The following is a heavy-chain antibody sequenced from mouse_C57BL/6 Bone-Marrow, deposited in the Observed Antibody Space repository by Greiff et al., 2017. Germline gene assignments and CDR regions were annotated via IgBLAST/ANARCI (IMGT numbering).Heavy chain of an antibody. D-gene: IGHD2-5*01. CDR1: GYTFTSYW. CDR2: IHPSDSDT. J-gene: IGHJ3*01. CDR3: APFYSNYVGFAY. Sequence: VQLQQPGAELVKPGASVKVSCKASGYTFTSYWMHWVKQRPGQGLEWIGRIHPSDSDTNYNQKFKGKATLTVDKSSSTAYMQFSSLTSEDSAVYYCAPFYSNYVGFAYWGQGTLVTVSA. V-gene: IGHV1-74*01.